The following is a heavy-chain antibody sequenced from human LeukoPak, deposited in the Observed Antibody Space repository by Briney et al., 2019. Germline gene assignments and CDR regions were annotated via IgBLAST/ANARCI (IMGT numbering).Heavy chain of an antibody. V-gene: IGHV3-30-3*01. CDR1: GFTFSSYA. J-gene: IGHJ6*02. CDR3: ARGGYSSSWNYYYYGMDV. D-gene: IGHD6-13*01. Sequence: GGSLRLSCAASGFTFSSYAMHWVRQAPGKGLEWVAVISYDGSNKYYADSVKGRFTISRDNSKNTLYLQMNSLRAEDTAVYYCARGGYSSSWNYYYYGMDVWGQGTTVTVSS. CDR2: ISYDGSNK.